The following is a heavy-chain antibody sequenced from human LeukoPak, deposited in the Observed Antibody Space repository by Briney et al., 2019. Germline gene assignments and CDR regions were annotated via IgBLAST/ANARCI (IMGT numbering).Heavy chain of an antibody. V-gene: IGHV3-7*01. CDR1: GLPLIAIW. J-gene: IGHJ6*02. Sequence: GGPLSLSVAPSGLPLIAIWRGGARRAPGRGLGGGAKLKQKGGEKYYVDSVKGRFTISRDNAKNSLYLQMNSLRAEDTAVYYCARGTAYSSGWLLRSYYYYGMDVWGQGTTVTVSS. D-gene: IGHD6-19*01. CDR2: LKQKGGEK. CDR3: ARGTAYSSGWLLRSYYYYGMDV.